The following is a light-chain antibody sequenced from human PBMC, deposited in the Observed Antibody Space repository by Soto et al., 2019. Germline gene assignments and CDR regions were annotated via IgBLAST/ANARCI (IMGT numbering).Light chain of an antibody. V-gene: IGKV1D-16*01. CDR1: QDINSY. CDR3: QQYNIYPLT. CDR2: AAS. Sequence: DVRMTQSPSSLSASVGDRVTITCRASQDINSYLAWYQQKPGNAPKSLIYAASSLQTGVPSRFSGSESGTDSTLTINNLQPEDSATYYCQQYNIYPLTFGGGTKVEIK. J-gene: IGKJ4*01.